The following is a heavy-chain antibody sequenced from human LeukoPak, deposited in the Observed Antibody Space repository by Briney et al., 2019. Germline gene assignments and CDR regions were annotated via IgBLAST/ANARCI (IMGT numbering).Heavy chain of an antibody. V-gene: IGHV3-23*01. CDR2: IRGSGAST. CDR3: AKDRYKISARGSFDY. D-gene: IGHD5-24*01. CDR1: GFTFSSYA. J-gene: IGHJ4*02. Sequence: GGSLRLSCAASGFTFSSYAMSWARQAPGKGLDWVSTIRGSGASTYYADSVKGRFTLYRDNSKNTLYLQMNSLRAEDTAVYYCAKDRYKISARGSFDYWGQGTLVTVSS.